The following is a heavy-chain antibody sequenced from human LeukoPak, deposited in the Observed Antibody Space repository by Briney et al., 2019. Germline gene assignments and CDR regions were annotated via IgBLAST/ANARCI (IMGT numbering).Heavy chain of an antibody. J-gene: IGHJ6*02. CDR3: ARHLDFYYGMDV. V-gene: IGHV4-59*08. CDR1: GGSTSSYY. CDR2: IYYSGST. Sequence: SETLSLTCTVSGGSTSSYYWCRIGQPPGKGLEWIGYIYYSGSTYYNPSLKSRVTISGDKSKNQFSLKLSSVTAADTAVYYCARHLDFYYGMDVWGQGTTVTVSS.